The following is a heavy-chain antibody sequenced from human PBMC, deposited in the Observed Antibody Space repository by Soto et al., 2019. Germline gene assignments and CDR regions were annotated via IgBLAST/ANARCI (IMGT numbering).Heavy chain of an antibody. CDR1: GFTFDDYA. J-gene: IGHJ3*02. CDR3: AKDIRYCSGGSCYSGRAFDI. D-gene: IGHD2-15*01. V-gene: IGHV3-9*01. CDR2: ISWNSGSI. Sequence: VQLVESGGGLVQPGRSLRLSCAASGFTFDDYAMHWVRQAPGKGLEWVSGISWNSGSIGYADSVKGRFTISRDNAKNSLYLQMNSLRAEDTALYYCAKDIRYCSGGSCYSGRAFDIWGQGTMVTVSS.